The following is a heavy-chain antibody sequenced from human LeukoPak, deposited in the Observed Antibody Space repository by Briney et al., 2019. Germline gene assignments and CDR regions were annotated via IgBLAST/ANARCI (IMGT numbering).Heavy chain of an antibody. CDR3: AREGDYGDYYFDY. Sequence: SGTLSLTCAVYGGSFSGCYWSWIRQPPGKGLEWIGEINHSGSTNYNPSLKSRVTISVDTSKNQFSLKLSSVTAADTAVYYCAREGDYGDYYFDYWGQGTLVTVSS. V-gene: IGHV4-34*01. J-gene: IGHJ4*02. D-gene: IGHD4-17*01. CDR2: INHSGST. CDR1: GGSFSGCY.